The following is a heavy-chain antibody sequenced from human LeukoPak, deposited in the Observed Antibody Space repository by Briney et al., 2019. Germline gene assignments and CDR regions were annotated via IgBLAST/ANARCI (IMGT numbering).Heavy chain of an antibody. Sequence: SETLSLTCAVYGGSFSGYYWSWIRQPPGKGLEWIGEINHSGSTNCNPSLKSRVTISVDTSKKQFSLKLSSVTAADTAVYYCASSWFAVAGTETNWFDPWGQGTLVTVSS. CDR1: GGSFSGYY. D-gene: IGHD6-19*01. CDR2: INHSGST. J-gene: IGHJ5*02. CDR3: ASSWFAVAGTETNWFDP. V-gene: IGHV4-34*01.